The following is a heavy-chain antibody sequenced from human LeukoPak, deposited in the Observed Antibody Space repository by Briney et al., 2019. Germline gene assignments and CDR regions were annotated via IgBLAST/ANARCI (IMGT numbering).Heavy chain of an antibody. J-gene: IGHJ6*02. CDR2: IYHSGST. CDR1: GGSIGSYY. D-gene: IGHD2-15*01. CDR3: SGGRYCSGGSCYYGMDV. V-gene: IGHV4-59*12. Sequence: SETLSLTCTVSGGSIGSYYWSWIRQPPGKGLEWIGYIYHSGSTYYNPSLKSRVTISVDRSKNQFSLKLSSVTAADTAVYYCSGGRYCSGGSCYYGMDVWGQGTTVTVSS.